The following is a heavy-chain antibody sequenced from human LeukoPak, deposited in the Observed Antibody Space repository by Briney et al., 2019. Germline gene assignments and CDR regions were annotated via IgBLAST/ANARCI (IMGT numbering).Heavy chain of an antibody. D-gene: IGHD3-22*01. Sequence: SETLSLTCTVSGGSISSYYWSWIRQPAGKGLEWIGRIYTSGSTNYNPSLKSRVTMSVDTSKNRFSLKLSSVTAADTAVYYCARDSYYYDSSGYYYAFDIWGQGTMVTVSS. V-gene: IGHV4-4*07. CDR1: GGSISSYY. CDR2: IYTSGST. CDR3: ARDSYYYDSSGYYYAFDI. J-gene: IGHJ3*02.